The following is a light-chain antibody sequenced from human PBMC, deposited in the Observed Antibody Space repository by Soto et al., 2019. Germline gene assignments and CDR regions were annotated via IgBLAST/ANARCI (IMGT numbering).Light chain of an antibody. CDR3: QHRNSYSGE. V-gene: IGKV1-5*03. CDR2: KAS. Sequence: DIQMTQSPSTLSGSVGDRVTITCRASQTISSWLAWYQQKPGKAPKLLIYKASTLKSGCPSRFSGSGSGTDVTLTISCLQPDDFAAVYCQHRNSYSGEFGPVTKV. CDR1: QTISSW. J-gene: IGKJ1*01.